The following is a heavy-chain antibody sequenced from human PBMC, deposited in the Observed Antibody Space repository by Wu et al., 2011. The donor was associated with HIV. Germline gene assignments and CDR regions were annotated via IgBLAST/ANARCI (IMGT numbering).Heavy chain of an antibody. D-gene: IGHD6-19*01. CDR3: ARDPPPXSSGWFFDL. J-gene: IGHJ2*01. Sequence: QAHLMQSGAEVKKPGASVKVSCTASGYTFTDFYIHWVRQAPGLGLEWMGWVNPQTFDTQYAQKFQGRVTMTKDTYIKTVYLELTRLTSDDTAVYFCARDPPPXSSGWFFDLWGRGTSGSLSPQ. CDR2: VNPQTFDT. CDR1: GYTFTDFY. V-gene: IGHV1-2*02.